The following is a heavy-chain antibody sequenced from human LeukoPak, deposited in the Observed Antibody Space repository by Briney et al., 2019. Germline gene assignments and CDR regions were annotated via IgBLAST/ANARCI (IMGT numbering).Heavy chain of an antibody. V-gene: IGHV4-59*12. CDR1: GGSISTYY. Sequence: SETLSLTCTVSGGSISTYYWSWIRQPPGKGLEWIGYVYYSGSTNYNPSLKSRVTISADTSKNQFSLKLSSVTAADTAVYYCARDTYDSNYWGQGTLVTVSS. J-gene: IGHJ4*02. CDR3: ARDTYDSNY. D-gene: IGHD3-22*01. CDR2: VYYSGST.